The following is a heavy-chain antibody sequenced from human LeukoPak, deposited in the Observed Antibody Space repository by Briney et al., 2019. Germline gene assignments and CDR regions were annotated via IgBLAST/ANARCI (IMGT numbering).Heavy chain of an antibody. D-gene: IGHD3-22*01. J-gene: IGHJ4*02. CDR1: GFTFNSYA. V-gene: IGHV3-23*01. Sequence: GGSLRLSCAASGFTFNSYAMSWVRQAPGKGLEWVSAISGNGGRTYYADSVKGRFATSRDNSKNTLNLQMHRLRVEDTAVYYCTRVMWDSSGYPIDYWGQGSLVTVSS. CDR2: ISGNGGRT. CDR3: TRVMWDSSGYPIDY.